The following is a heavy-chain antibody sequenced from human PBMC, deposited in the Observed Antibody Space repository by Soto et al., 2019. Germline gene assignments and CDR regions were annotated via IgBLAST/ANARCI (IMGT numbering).Heavy chain of an antibody. V-gene: IGHV1-18*04. CDR2: ISAYNGNT. CDR3: ARGAEVTHHYYYYYYVMDV. D-gene: IGHD4-4*01. Sequence: QVQLVQSGAEVKKPGASVKVSCKASGYTFTSYGISWVRQAPGQGLEWMGWISAYNGNTNYAQKLQGRDTMTTDTATSKAYMELRSLRSDDTAVYYCARGAEVTHHYYYYYYVMDVWGQGTTVTVSS. J-gene: IGHJ6*02. CDR1: GYTFTSYG.